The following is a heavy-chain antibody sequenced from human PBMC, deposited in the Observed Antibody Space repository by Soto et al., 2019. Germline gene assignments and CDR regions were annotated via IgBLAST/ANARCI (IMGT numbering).Heavy chain of an antibody. J-gene: IGHJ4*02. V-gene: IGHV3-30-3*01. CDR3: ARDHCTGGNCYVRYFDSSGSYWDFFDY. CDR1: GFTFPTHA. CDR2: ISYDGSNK. D-gene: IGHD2-15*01. Sequence: QVPLVESGGGVVQPGRSLRLSCAASGFTFPTHAIHWVRQAPGKGLEWVAVISYDGSNKYYADSVKGRFTVSRDNSKNTLYLQMNSLRPEDTALYYCARDHCTGGNCYVRYFDSSGSYWDFFDYWGQGTLVTVSS.